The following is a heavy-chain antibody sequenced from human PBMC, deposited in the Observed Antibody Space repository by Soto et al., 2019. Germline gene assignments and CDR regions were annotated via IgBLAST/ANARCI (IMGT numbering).Heavy chain of an antibody. CDR1: GGSVSSGSYY. D-gene: IGHD3-3*01. J-gene: IGHJ4*02. CDR3: ARRYDFWSGYYKGYFDY. CDR2: IYYSGST. V-gene: IGHV4-61*01. Sequence: SETLSLTCTVSGGSVSSGSYYWSWIRQPPGKGMEWIGYIYYSGSTNYNPSLKSRVTISVDTSKNQFSLKLSSVTAADTAVYYCARRYDFWSGYYKGYFDYWGQGTLVTVSS.